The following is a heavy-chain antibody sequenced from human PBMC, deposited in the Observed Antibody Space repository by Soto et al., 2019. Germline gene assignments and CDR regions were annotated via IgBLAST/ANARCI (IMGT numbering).Heavy chain of an antibody. J-gene: IGHJ6*02. Sequence: EVQLVESGGGLAQPGGSLRLSCVASGFTFSKYWVHWVRQVPGKCLVWVSRINGDGSGTSYADSVEGRFTISRDNAKSTVYLQINRLRAEDTSVYYCASERFGMYAMDVWGQGTTVTVSS. CDR2: INGDGSGT. D-gene: IGHD3-10*01. CDR1: GFTFSKYW. CDR3: ASERFGMYAMDV. V-gene: IGHV3-74*01.